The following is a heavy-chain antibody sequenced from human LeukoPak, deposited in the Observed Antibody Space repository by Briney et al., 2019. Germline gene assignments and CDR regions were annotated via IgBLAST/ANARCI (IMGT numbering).Heavy chain of an antibody. Sequence: PGGSLRLSCAASGFTFSSYEMNWVRQAPGKGLEWVSYISSSGSTIYYADSVKGRFTISRDNAKNSLYLQMNSLGAEDTAVYYCARRGSSGWYDYWGQGTLVTVSS. CDR2: ISSSGSTI. CDR3: ARRGSSGWYDY. V-gene: IGHV3-48*03. D-gene: IGHD6-19*01. J-gene: IGHJ4*02. CDR1: GFTFSSYE.